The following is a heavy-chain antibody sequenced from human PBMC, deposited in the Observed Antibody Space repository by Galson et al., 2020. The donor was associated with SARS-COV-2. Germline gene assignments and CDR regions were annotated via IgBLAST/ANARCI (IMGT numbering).Heavy chain of an antibody. CDR2: FDLSANV. CDR1: GGPFSGNS. Sequence: ETSETRSLTCAVFGGPFSGNSWSWVRQSPGKGLEWIGEFDLSANVTYNPSLHSPVTISGDPSKRQVSLHLRSVTAADTGVYFCARGTVVILPSPILGLGPVYYSYAMDVWGQGTTVTVSS. CDR3: ARGTVVILPSPILGLGPVYYSYAMDV. V-gene: IGHV4-34*01. J-gene: IGHJ6*02. D-gene: IGHD2-2*02.